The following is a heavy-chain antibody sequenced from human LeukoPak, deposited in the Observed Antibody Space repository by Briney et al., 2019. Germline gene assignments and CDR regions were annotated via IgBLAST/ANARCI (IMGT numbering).Heavy chain of an antibody. D-gene: IGHD1-1*01. J-gene: IGHJ5*01. CDR2: IIPIFGTA. CDR1: GGTFSSYA. CDR3: ARDCRLNCARQPGFDS. V-gene: IGHV1-69*13. Sequence: SVKVSCKAPGGTFSSYAISWVRQAPGQGLEWMGGIIPIFGTANYAQKFQGRVTITADESTSTAYMELSSLRSEDTAVYYCARDCRLNCARQPGFDSWGQGTLVTVSS.